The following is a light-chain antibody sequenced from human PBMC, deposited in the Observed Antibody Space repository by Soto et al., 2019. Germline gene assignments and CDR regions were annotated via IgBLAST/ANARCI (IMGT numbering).Light chain of an antibody. CDR1: QSVSSY. CDR3: QQRSNWPPIT. Sequence: EIVLTQSPATLSLSPGERATLSCRASQSVSSYLAWYQQKPGQAPRLLIYDASNRATGIPARFSGSGSGTDLTLTISSLEPEDFGVHYCQQRSNWPPITFGQGTRLEIK. V-gene: IGKV3-11*01. J-gene: IGKJ5*01. CDR2: DAS.